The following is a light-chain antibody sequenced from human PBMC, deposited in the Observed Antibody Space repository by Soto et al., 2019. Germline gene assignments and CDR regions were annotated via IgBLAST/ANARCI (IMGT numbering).Light chain of an antibody. CDR3: QQYNSYSWT. Sequence: QSPSTLSASVGDRVTITCRASQSISSWLAWYQQKPGKAPKLLIYKASSLESGVPSRFSGSGSGTEFTLTISSLQPDDFATYYCQQYNSYSWTFGQGTKV. CDR1: QSISSW. V-gene: IGKV1-5*03. CDR2: KAS. J-gene: IGKJ1*01.